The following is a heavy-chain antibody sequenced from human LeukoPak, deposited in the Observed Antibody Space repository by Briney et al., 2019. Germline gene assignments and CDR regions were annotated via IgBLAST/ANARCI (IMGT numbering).Heavy chain of an antibody. Sequence: PGGSLRLSYAASGFTFSDYYMSWIRQAPGKGLEWVSYISSSGSTIYYADSVKGRFTISRDNAKNSLYLHMNSLRAEDTAVYYCARSEAAADSSGFDYWGQGTLVTVSS. CDR2: ISSSGSTI. J-gene: IGHJ4*02. CDR1: GFTFSDYY. D-gene: IGHD6-13*01. CDR3: ARSEAAADSSGFDY. V-gene: IGHV3-11*01.